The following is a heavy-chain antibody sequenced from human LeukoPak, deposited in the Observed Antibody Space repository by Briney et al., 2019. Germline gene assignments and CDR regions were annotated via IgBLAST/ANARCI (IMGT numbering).Heavy chain of an antibody. V-gene: IGHV3-30-3*01. Sequence: PGGSLRLSCAASGFTFSSYAMHWVRQAPGKGLEWVAIISYDGNNKYYADSVKGRFTVSRDNAKNSLFLQMNSLRAEDTAVYYCARVSDGNNFDYWGQGTLVTVSS. CDR2: ISYDGNNK. J-gene: IGHJ4*02. CDR3: ARVSDGNNFDY. CDR1: GFTFSSYA.